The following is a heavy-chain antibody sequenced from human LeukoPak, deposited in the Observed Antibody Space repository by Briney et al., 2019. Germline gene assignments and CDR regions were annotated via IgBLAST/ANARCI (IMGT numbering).Heavy chain of an antibody. D-gene: IGHD4-17*01. CDR1: GYTFTGYY. J-gene: IGHJ5*02. Sequence: ASVKVSCKASGYTFTGYYMHWVRQAPGQGLEWMGWINPNSGGTNYAQKFQGRVTMTRDTSISTAYMELSRLRSDDTAVYYCALVEGPYGNRFDPWGQGTLVTVSA. CDR3: ALVEGPYGNRFDP. CDR2: INPNSGGT. V-gene: IGHV1-2*02.